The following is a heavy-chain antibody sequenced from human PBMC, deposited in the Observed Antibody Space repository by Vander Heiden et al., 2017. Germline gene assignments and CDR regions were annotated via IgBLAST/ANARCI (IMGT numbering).Heavy chain of an antibody. CDR3: ARNSCFDLAFLSWFDP. CDR1: GSTFAGYY. D-gene: IGHD5-12*01. Sequence: QVQLVQSGAEVKRPGASVKVSCKASGSTFAGYYMHWVRQAPGQGLEWMGWINPNSGGTNHAQKVLCWVTMTRDTSISTVYMQLSRLSPHDPAVYYCARNSCFDLAFLSWFDPRFYGSLVTVSS. J-gene: IGHJ5*02. CDR2: INPNSGGT. V-gene: IGHV1-2*04.